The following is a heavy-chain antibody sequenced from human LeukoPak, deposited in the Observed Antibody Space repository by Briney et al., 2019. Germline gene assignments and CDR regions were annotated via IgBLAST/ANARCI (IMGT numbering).Heavy chain of an antibody. Sequence: SETLSLTCDVSGGSISTDDYWWGWIRQPPGKGLEWIAIIFFTGKTHHNPSLRSRAFMSVDTSKNQFSLRLSAVTAADTAVYYCARQMGLGVWAFDYWGQGTLVTVSS. V-gene: IGHV4-39*01. CDR1: GGSISTDDYW. J-gene: IGHJ4*02. CDR2: IFFTGKT. D-gene: IGHD5/OR15-5a*01. CDR3: ARQMGLGVWAFDY.